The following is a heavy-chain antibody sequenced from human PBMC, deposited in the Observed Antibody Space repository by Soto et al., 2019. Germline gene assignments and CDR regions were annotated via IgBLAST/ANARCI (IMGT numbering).Heavy chain of an antibody. V-gene: IGHV3-21*01. CDR3: ARESPPPNWFDP. CDR1: GFTFSSYS. J-gene: IGHJ5*02. Sequence: PGGSLRLSCTASGFTFSSYSMNWVRQAPGKGLEWVSPISSSSSYIYYADSVKGRFTISRDNAKNSLYLQLNSLRAEDAAVYYCARESPPPNWFDPWGQGTLVTVSS. CDR2: ISSSSSYI.